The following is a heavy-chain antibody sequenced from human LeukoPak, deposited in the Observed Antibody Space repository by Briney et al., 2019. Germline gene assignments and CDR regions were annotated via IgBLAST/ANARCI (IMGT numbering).Heavy chain of an antibody. CDR2: ISYDGSNK. Sequence: GGSLRLSCAASGLTSSSYGMHWVRQAPGKGLEWVAVISYDGSNKYYADSVKGRFTISRDNSKNTLYLQMNSLRAEDTAVYYCARDSIVGATWGQGTLVTVSS. V-gene: IGHV3-30*03. CDR3: ARDSIVGAT. CDR1: GLTSSSYG. D-gene: IGHD1-26*01. J-gene: IGHJ4*02.